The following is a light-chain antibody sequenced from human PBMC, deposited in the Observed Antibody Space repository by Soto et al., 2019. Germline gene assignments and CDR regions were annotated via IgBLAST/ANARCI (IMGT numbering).Light chain of an antibody. Sequence: AIQLTQSPSSLSASVGDRVAITCRASQDISSALAWYQQRPGKAPKLLIYDASSLESGVPARFSRSGSGSDFTLTISSLQPEDFATYYCQQFNSYPLTFGQGTRVEIK. CDR2: DAS. V-gene: IGKV1-13*02. CDR3: QQFNSYPLT. J-gene: IGKJ1*01. CDR1: QDISSA.